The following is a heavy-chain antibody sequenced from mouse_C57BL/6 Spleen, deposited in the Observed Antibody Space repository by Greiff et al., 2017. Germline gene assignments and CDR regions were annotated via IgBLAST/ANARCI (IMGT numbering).Heavy chain of an antibody. V-gene: IGHV5-4*01. J-gene: IGHJ2*01. Sequence: EVHLVESGGGLVKPGGSLKLSCAASGFTFSSYAMSWVRQTPEKRLEWVATISDGGSYTYYPDNVKGRFTISRDNAKNNLYLLMSHLKSEDTAMYYCAKDGYGSSLDYWGQGTTLTVSS. CDR3: AKDGYGSSLDY. CDR1: GFTFSSYA. D-gene: IGHD1-1*01. CDR2: ISDGGSYT.